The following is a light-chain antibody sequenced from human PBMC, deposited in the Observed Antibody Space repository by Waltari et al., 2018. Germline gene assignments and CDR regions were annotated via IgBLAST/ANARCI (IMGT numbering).Light chain of an antibody. Sequence: SYELTQPPSVSVSPGQTARITCPGAALPKRYAYGYQQKSGQAPVLVILEDTRRPSGIPERFSAATSGTMATLTIRGAQVDDEADYYCYSVDTTSKGVFGGGTALTVL. J-gene: IGLJ3*02. V-gene: IGLV3-10*01. CDR2: EDT. CDR3: YSVDTTSKGV. CDR1: ALPKRY.